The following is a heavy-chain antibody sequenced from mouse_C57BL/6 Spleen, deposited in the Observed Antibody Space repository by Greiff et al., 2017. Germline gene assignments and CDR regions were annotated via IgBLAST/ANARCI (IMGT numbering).Heavy chain of an antibody. Sequence: QVQLQQPGAELVKPGASVKMSCKASGYTFTSYWITWVKQRPGQGLEWIGDFYPGSGSTNYNEKFKSKATLTVDTSSSTAYMQLSSLTSEDSAVYYCARGIYDGYYLWFAYWGQGTLVTVSA. CDR3: ARGIYDGYYLWFAY. D-gene: IGHD2-3*01. CDR2: FYPGSGST. V-gene: IGHV1-55*01. CDR1: GYTFTSYW. J-gene: IGHJ3*01.